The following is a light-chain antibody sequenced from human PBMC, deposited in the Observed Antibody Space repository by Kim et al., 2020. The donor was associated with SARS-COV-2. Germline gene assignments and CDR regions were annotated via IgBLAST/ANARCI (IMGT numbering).Light chain of an antibody. CDR2: TAS. J-gene: IGKJ1*01. CDR1: QDINNY. CDR3: QQLDGYPPWT. V-gene: IGKV1-9*01. Sequence: SVGDRVTITCRTSQDINNYLAWYKQKPGKAPKLLIYTASTVRSGVPSRFSGSGSGTEFTLTISSLQPEDFATYYCQQLDGYPPWTFGQGTKVEIK.